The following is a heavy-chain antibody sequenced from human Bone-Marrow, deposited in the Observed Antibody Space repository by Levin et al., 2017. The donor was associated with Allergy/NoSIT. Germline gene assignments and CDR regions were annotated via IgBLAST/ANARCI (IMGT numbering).Heavy chain of an antibody. CDR2: ISYDGSQK. CDR1: RFSFNIYG. J-gene: IGHJ6*03. D-gene: IGHD5-12*01. Sequence: LSLTCAASRFSFNIYGMHWVRQAPGKGLEWVSFISYDGSQKYYADSVKGRFTISRDNSQTTLYLQMDNLRTDDTAVYFCAKSGFDSYFYMDVWGKGTTVTVSS. V-gene: IGHV3-30*18. CDR3: AKSGFDSYFYMDV.